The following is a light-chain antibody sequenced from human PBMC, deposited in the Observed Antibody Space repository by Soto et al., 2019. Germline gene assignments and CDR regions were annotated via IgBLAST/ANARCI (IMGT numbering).Light chain of an antibody. Sequence: LTQSPATLSLSPGERATLSCRASLNVNSYLAWYQQKPGQAPRLLIYDASNRAAGIPARFSGSGSGTDFTLTISSLEPEDFAVYYCQQRSSAITFGQGTRLEIK. CDR2: DAS. CDR3: QQRSSAIT. CDR1: LNVNSY. V-gene: IGKV3-11*01. J-gene: IGKJ5*01.